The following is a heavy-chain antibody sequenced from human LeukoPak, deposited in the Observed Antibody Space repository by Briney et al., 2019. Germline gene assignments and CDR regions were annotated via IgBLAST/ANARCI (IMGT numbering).Heavy chain of an antibody. J-gene: IGHJ4*02. CDR2: ISGDSSNT. V-gene: IGHV1-18*01. CDR3: ARLNVLNNSVLHHFDR. CDR1: GYTFTNYG. Sequence: ASVKVSCKASGYTFTNYGITWVRQAPGQGLEWMGWISGDSSNTNLAQRFQARVTMTTDTSTNTAYMEPRSLKSDDTAVYYCARLNVLNNSVLHHFDRWGQGTLVTVSS. D-gene: IGHD1/OR15-1a*01.